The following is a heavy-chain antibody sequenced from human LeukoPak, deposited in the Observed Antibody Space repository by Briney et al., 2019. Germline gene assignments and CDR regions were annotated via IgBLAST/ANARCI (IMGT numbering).Heavy chain of an antibody. J-gene: IGHJ4*02. Sequence: RAGGSLSLFCTASGFTFSNYGMHWVRHAPGKGLEGVAVIWSDGNNKYYADSVKGRFTISRDNSENTVYVEMNSLRAEDTAVYYCAREKSSTWYFFDYWGQGTLVTVSS. CDR1: GFTFSNYG. CDR3: AREKSSTWYFFDY. D-gene: IGHD6-13*01. CDR2: IWSDGNNK. V-gene: IGHV3-33*01.